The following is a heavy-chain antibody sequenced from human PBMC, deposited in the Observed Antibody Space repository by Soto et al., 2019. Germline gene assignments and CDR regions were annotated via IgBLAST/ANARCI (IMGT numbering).Heavy chain of an antibody. D-gene: IGHD3-10*01. CDR1: GDSISSGGYF. J-gene: IGHJ4*02. Sequence: QVQLQESGPGLVKPSQTLSLTCTVSGDSISSGGYFWGWIRQLPGKGLEWIGHNFYGGSTSYNPSLGSRATISVDTSKNHFSLRLSSVTAADTAVYYCVRAPPYGTFDYWGQGTLVTVSS. V-gene: IGHV4-31*03. CDR3: VRAPPYGTFDY. CDR2: NFYGGST.